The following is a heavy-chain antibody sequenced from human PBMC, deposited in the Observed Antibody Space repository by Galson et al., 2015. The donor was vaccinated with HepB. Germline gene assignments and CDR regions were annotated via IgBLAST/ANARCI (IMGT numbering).Heavy chain of an antibody. J-gene: IGHJ4*02. D-gene: IGHD2-15*01. CDR1: GFTFSSYA. CDR2: ISYDGSGK. Sequence: SLRLSCAASGFTFSSYAMQWVRQAPGKGLEWVAVISYDGSGKYYADSVKGRFTISRDNSKNTLFLQMSSLRLEDTAVYYCARDRARYCSDGGCANVDDWGQGTLVTVSS. CDR3: ARDRARYCSDGGCANVDD. V-gene: IGHV3-30*04.